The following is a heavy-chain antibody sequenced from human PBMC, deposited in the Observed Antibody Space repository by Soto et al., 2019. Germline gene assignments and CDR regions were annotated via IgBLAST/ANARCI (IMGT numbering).Heavy chain of an antibody. CDR2: ISSSSSYI. V-gene: IGHV3-21*01. CDR3: AKDKSGYSGYAKAY. Sequence: KGLEWVSSISSSSSYIYYADSVKGRFTISRDNAKNSMYRQMNSLRAKDTAVYFCAKDKSGYSGYAKAYRVHGTPVTVSS. D-gene: IGHD5-12*01. J-gene: IGHJ4*01.